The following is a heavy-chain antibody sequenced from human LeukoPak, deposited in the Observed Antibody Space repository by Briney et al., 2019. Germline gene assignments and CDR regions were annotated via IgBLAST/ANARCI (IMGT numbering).Heavy chain of an antibody. Sequence: ASVKVSCKASGYTFTSYGINWVRQATGQGLEWMGWMSPNSGNTGYAQKFQGRVTITRNTSISTAYMELSSLRSEDTAVYYCARGFSFTISSAFDIWGQGTMVTVSS. J-gene: IGHJ3*02. V-gene: IGHV1-8*03. CDR1: GYTFTSYG. D-gene: IGHD3-3*01. CDR2: MSPNSGNT. CDR3: ARGFSFTISSAFDI.